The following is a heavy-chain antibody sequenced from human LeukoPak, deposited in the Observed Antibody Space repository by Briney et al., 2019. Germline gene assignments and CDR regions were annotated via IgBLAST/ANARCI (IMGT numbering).Heavy chain of an antibody. CDR3: ARSLTAMAPFEY. CDR1: GGTFSSYA. CDR2: IIPIFGTA. V-gene: IGHV1-69*06. Sequence: ASVKVSCKASGGTFSSYAISWVRQAPGQGLEWMGGIIPIFGTANYAQKFQGRVTITADKSTSTAYMELSSLRSEDTAVYYCARSLTAMAPFEYWGQGTLVTVSS. D-gene: IGHD5-18*01. J-gene: IGHJ4*02.